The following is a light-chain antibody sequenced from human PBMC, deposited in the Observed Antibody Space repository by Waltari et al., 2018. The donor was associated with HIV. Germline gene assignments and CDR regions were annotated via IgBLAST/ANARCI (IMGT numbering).Light chain of an antibody. CDR2: DAS. CDR1: QGVGEY. CDR3: QQSDVAPWT. Sequence: GDRVTITCRASQGVGEYLSWYQQKSGKAPQLLIYDASTLQRGVPSRFSGSGSETDFTLTITSLQPEDFATYYCQQSDVAPWTFGQGTKLEI. V-gene: IGKV1-39*01. J-gene: IGKJ1*01.